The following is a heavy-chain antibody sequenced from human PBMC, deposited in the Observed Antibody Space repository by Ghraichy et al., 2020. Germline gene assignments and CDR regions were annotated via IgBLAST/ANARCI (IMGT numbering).Heavy chain of an antibody. V-gene: IGHV3-9*01. D-gene: IGHD6-19*01. J-gene: IGHJ4*02. CDR3: AKNRGIAVAGAGDY. CDR1: GFTFDYYA. CDR2: ISWNSGSI. Sequence: SLNISCAAAGFTFDYYAMHWVRQAPGKGLEWVSGISWNSGSIGYADSVKGRFTISRDNAKNSLYLQMNSLRAEDTALYYCAKNRGIAVAGAGDYWGQGTLVTVSS.